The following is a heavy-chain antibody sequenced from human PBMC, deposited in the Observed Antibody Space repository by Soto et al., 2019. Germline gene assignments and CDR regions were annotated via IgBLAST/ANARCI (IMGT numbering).Heavy chain of an antibody. CDR1: GFTFSSYW. V-gene: IGHV3-7*04. CDR3: ARDWWRDYYDSSGYYYEDAFDI. D-gene: IGHD3-22*01. Sequence: EVQLVESGGGLVQPGGSLRLSCAASGFTFSSYWMSWVRQAPGKGLEWVANIKQDGSEKYYVDSVKGRFTISRDNAKNSLYLQMNSLRAEDTAVYYCARDWWRDYYDSSGYYYEDAFDIWGQGTMVTVSS. J-gene: IGHJ3*02. CDR2: IKQDGSEK.